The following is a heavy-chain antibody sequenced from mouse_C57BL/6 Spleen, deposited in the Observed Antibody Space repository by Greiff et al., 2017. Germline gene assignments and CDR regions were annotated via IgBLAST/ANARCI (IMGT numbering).Heavy chain of an antibody. Sequence: QVQLKESGPELVKPGASVKMSCKASGYTFTDYYINWVKQRPGQGLEWIGWIYPGSGNTKYNEKFKGKATLTVDTSSSTAYMQLSSLTSEDSAVYFCARCYGSSPAWFAYWGQGTLVTASA. V-gene: IGHV1-84*01. D-gene: IGHD1-1*01. CDR1: GYTFTDYY. CDR2: IYPGSGNT. J-gene: IGHJ3*01. CDR3: ARCYGSSPAWFAY.